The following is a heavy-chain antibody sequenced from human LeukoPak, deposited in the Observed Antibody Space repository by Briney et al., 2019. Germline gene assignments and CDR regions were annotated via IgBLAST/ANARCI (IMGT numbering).Heavy chain of an antibody. D-gene: IGHD1-26*01. CDR2: ISAYNGNT. V-gene: IGHV1-18*01. CDR1: GGTFSSYA. Sequence: ASVKVSCKASGGTFSSYAISWVRQAPGQGLEWMGWISAYNGNTNYAQKLQGRVTMTTDTSTSTAYMELRSLRSDDTAVYYCARVRRELQPFDYWGQGTLVTVSS. J-gene: IGHJ4*02. CDR3: ARVRRELQPFDY.